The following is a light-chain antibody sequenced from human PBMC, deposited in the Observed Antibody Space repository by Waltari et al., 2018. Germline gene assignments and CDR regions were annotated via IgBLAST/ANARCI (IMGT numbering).Light chain of an antibody. CDR2: ASS. Sequence: IVLTQSQGTLSLSPGGRATLSSRASQNIGHYLAWYQQKPGQAPRLLIYASSTRAAGIPDRFSGSGSGADFSLTITRLEPDDFAVYYCQHHFRLPATFGQGTKV. CDR1: QNIGHY. CDR3: QHHFRLPAT. J-gene: IGKJ1*01. V-gene: IGKV3-20*01.